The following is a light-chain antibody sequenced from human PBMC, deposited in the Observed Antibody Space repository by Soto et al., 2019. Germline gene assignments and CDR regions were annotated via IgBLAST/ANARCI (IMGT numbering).Light chain of an antibody. CDR1: QSVGSN. CDR2: GAS. Sequence: EIVMTQSPATLSVSPGEIATLSCMASQSVGSNVAWYQQKPGQAHRLLIYGASSRATGIPARVSGSGSGTDFTLTISSLQSDDVGVYYCQQYNERPPWTFGHGTKVEIK. CDR3: QQYNERPPWT. V-gene: IGKV3-15*01. J-gene: IGKJ1*01.